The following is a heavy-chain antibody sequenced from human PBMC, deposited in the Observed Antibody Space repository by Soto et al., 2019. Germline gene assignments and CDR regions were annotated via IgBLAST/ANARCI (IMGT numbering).Heavy chain of an antibody. D-gene: IGHD4-4*01. Sequence: LRLYCAASGCTFTSYGMHWVRQASGKGLWWMAIILHDGGAYYYADSVKGRVTISRDNSKSKLYLQMNSLRAEDTAVYYCARSRDGYSFYFYYGMDVWGQGTTVTVSS. CDR2: ILHDGGAY. J-gene: IGHJ6*02. V-gene: IGHV3-30*03. CDR3: ARSRDGYSFYFYYGMDV. CDR1: GCTFTSYG.